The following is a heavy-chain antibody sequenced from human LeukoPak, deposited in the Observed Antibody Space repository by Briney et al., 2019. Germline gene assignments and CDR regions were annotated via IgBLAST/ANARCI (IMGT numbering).Heavy chain of an antibody. CDR1: GFTFSSYA. D-gene: IGHD3-3*01. V-gene: IGHV3-23*01. J-gene: IGHJ4*02. CDR3: AKYRAIFGVVPLDY. CDR2: ISGSGGST. Sequence: PGGSLRLSCAASGFTFSSYAMSWVRQAPGKGLEWVSAISGSGGSTYYADSVKGRFTISRDNSKNTLYLQMNSLRAEDTAVYYCAKYRAIFGVVPLDYWGQGTLVTVSS.